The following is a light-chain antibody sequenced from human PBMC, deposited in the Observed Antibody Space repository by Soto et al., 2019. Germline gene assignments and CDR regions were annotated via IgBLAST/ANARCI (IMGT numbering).Light chain of an antibody. V-gene: IGKV1-6*01. CDR2: AAS. J-gene: IGKJ1*01. CDR3: QQYNSWPVS. Sequence: IRLNPSPASVSVCPGDRVTXTWRASQGIVNDLGWYQQKPGKAPKLLIYAASSLKSGVPSRFSGSGSGTDFTLTISSLQAEDFATYYCQQYNSWPVSFGQGTKLDIK. CDR1: QGIVND.